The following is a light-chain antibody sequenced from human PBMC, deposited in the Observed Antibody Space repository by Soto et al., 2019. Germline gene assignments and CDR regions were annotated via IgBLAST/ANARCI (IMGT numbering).Light chain of an antibody. CDR3: QHYNAFPWP. V-gene: IGKV1-5*03. CDR2: KAA. CDR1: DNIVHW. J-gene: IGKJ1*01. Sequence: DIQMTQSPSTLSASVGDRVAITCRASDNIVHWVAWYQQKPGKAPKLLIYKAANLADEVPSRFAGSGSGTEFTLTIGGLQPDDFATYYCQHYNAFPWPFGQGTKVDIK.